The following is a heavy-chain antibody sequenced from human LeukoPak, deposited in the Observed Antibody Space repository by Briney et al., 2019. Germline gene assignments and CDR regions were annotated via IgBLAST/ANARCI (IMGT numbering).Heavy chain of an antibody. D-gene: IGHD3-10*01. J-gene: IGHJ4*02. CDR3: AKGKFNYYGSGSYGLDY. Sequence: PGGSLRLSCAASGFTFSSYAMSWVRQAPGKGLEWVSAISGSGGSTYYADSVKGRFTISGDNSKNTLYLQMNSLRAEDTAVYYCAKGKFNYYGSGSYGLDYWGQGTLVTVSS. V-gene: IGHV3-23*01. CDR1: GFTFSSYA. CDR2: ISGSGGST.